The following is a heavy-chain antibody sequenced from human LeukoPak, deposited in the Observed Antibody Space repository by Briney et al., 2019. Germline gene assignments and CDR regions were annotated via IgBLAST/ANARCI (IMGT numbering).Heavy chain of an antibody. CDR3: ARDNYYYYMDV. J-gene: IGHJ6*03. V-gene: IGHV4-59*11. Sequence: SETLSLTCTVSGGSISSHYWSWIRQPPGKGLEWIGYIYYSGSTNYNPSLKSRVTISVDTSKNQVSLKLSSVTAADTAVYYCARDNYYYYMDVWGKGTTVTVSS. CDR2: IYYSGST. CDR1: GGSISSHY.